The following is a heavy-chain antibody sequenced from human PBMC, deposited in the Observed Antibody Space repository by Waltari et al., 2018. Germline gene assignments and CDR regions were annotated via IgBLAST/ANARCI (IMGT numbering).Heavy chain of an antibody. D-gene: IGHD3-22*01. J-gene: IGHJ5*02. Sequence: EVQLVESGGGLVQPGGSLRLSCAASGFTFSSYWMSWVRQAPGKGLEWVANIKQDGSEKYYVDSGKGRFTISRDNAKNSLYLQMNSLRAEDTAVYYCASLGDYYDSSGPKGWFDPWGQGTLVTVSS. CDR3: ASLGDYYDSSGPKGWFDP. V-gene: IGHV3-7*01. CDR2: IKQDGSEK. CDR1: GFTFSSYW.